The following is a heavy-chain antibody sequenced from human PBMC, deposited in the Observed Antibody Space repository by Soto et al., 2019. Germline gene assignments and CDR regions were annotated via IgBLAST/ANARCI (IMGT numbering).Heavy chain of an antibody. Sequence: PGGSLRLSCVASGFTLDDYAMHWVRQGPGKGLEWVAGISRNSGTRGYADSVKGRFTISRDNAKNSLYLQMNGLRLEDTAFYYCAKDYDFWSGYYKNDYYYAMDVWGQGTTVTVSS. V-gene: IGHV3-9*01. CDR2: ISRNSGTR. CDR3: AKDYDFWSGYYKNDYYYAMDV. J-gene: IGHJ6*02. CDR1: GFTLDDYA. D-gene: IGHD3-3*01.